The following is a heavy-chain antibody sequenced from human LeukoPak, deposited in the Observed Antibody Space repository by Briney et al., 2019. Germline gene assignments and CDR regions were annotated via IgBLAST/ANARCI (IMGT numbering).Heavy chain of an antibody. D-gene: IGHD3-22*01. J-gene: IGHJ4*02. Sequence: PGGSLRLSCSASGFTFSSYAMHWVRQAPGKGPEYVSAISSHGGSTYYADSVKGRFTISRDNSKNTLYLQMSSLRAEDTAVYYCVKDEAPYYYDSSGYYFGDWGQGTLVTVSS. V-gene: IGHV3-64D*09. CDR2: ISSHGGST. CDR3: VKDEAPYYYDSSGYYFGD. CDR1: GFTFSSYA.